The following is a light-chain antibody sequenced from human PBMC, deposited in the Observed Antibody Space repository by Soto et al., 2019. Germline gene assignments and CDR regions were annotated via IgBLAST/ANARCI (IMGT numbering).Light chain of an antibody. J-gene: IGKJ1*01. V-gene: IGKV3-15*01. CDR2: GAS. CDR1: QSVSSN. CDR3: QEYNKWPRT. Sequence: EIVMTQSPATLSVSPGERATLSCRASQSVSSNLAWYQQKPGQAPRLLIYGASTRATGIPARFSGSGSGTEFTLTISSLQYEDFAVYYCQEYNKWPRTFGQGTKVDIK.